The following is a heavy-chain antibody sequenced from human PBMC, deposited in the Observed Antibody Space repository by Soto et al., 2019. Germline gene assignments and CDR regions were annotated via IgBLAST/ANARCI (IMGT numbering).Heavy chain of an antibody. V-gene: IGHV4-30-2*01. J-gene: IGHJ5*02. CDR1: GGSISSGGYS. CDR2: IYHSGST. Sequence: SETLSLTCAVSGGSISSGGYSWSWIRQPPGKGLEWIGYIYHSGSTYYNPSLKSRVTISVDRSKNQFSLKLSSVTAADTAVYYCAREVAAAGTPRGYFRAWFDPWGQGTLVTVSS. CDR3: AREVAAAGTPRGYFRAWFDP. D-gene: IGHD6-13*01.